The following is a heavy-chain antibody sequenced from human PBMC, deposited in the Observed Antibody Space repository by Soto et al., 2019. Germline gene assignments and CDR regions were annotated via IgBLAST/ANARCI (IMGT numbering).Heavy chain of an antibody. CDR1: GGSLNGFQ. CDR3: AREVPGTDYYYMDV. J-gene: IGHJ6*03. Sequence: QVHLQQWGAGLVRPSETLFLTCAVYGGSLNGFQWSWIRQAPGKRLEWIGQIDHGGSANYNPSLKSRVILSVDSSKSQLSLTVTSVTYAASAVYYCAREVPGTDYYYMDVWGKGTTVTVSS. V-gene: IGHV4-34*01. CDR2: IDHGGSA. D-gene: IGHD3-10*01.